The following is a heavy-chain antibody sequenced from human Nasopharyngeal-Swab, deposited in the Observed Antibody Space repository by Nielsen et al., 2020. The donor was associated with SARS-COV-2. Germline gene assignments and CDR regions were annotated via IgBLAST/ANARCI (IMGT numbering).Heavy chain of an antibody. V-gene: IGHV3-9*01. CDR1: GFTFDEYS. CDR3: AKDRGDSSGYYRYFYYGMDV. D-gene: IGHD3-22*01. J-gene: IGHJ6*02. Sequence: GGSLRLSCAASGFTFDEYSMHWVRQAPGKGLEWVARISWSGGATGYADSVKGRFTISRDNAKNSLYLQMKSLRPEDTALYYCAKDRGDSSGYYRYFYYGMDVWGQGTTVTVSS. CDR2: ISWSGGAT.